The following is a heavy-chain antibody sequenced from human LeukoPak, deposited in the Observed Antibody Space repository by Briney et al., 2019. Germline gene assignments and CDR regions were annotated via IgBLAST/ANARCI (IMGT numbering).Heavy chain of an antibody. D-gene: IGHD3-10*01. CDR2: INPSGGST. CDR1: GYSFTNFY. V-gene: IGHV1-46*01. CDR3: ARDKSSANWLDS. J-gene: IGHJ5*01. Sequence: ASVKVSCKASGYSFTNFYIHWVRQAPGQGLEWMGIINPSGGSTNYAKKFQGRVTMPSDTSASTVYMDLSSLRSEDTAIYYCARDKSSANWLDSWGQGTLVTVSS.